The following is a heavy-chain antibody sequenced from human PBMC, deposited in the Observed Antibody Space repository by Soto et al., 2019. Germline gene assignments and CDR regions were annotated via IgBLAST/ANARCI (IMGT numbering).Heavy chain of an antibody. V-gene: IGHV3-30-3*01. CDR1: GFTFSEYG. J-gene: IGHJ6*02. CDR2: ISHRGDNK. D-gene: IGHD2-15*01. CDR3: ATVGYCSEDSCYTLTIRYGMDV. Sequence: QVQLVESGGGVVQPGRSLRLSCEASGFTFSEYGMHWVRQAPGKGLEWVAGISHRGDNKYIADSVKGRFTISRDKSKNMLFLQMTSMRVEDTAVYHCATVGYCSEDSCYTLTIRYGMDVWGQGTTVIVSS.